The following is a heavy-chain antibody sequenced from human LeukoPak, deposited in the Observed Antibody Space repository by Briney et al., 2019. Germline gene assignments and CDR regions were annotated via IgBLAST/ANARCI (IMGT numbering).Heavy chain of an antibody. Sequence: SQTLSLTCVISGDSVSSNSAAWNWVRQSPSRGLEWLGRTYYRSKWSNEYAVSVKSRIAISPDTSKNQFSLQLNSVTPEDTAVYYCARDPHDYGDYPDVWGQGTTVTVSS. D-gene: IGHD4-17*01. J-gene: IGHJ6*02. CDR3: ARDPHDYGDYPDV. V-gene: IGHV6-1*01. CDR2: TYYRSKWSN. CDR1: GDSVSSNSAA.